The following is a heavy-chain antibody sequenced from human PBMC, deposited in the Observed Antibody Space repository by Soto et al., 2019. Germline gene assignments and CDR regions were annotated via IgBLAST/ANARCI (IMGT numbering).Heavy chain of an antibody. CDR2: IIPILGIA. CDR1: GGTFSSYT. J-gene: IGHJ4*02. CDR3: ARLCSSTSCYDSSPKNN. V-gene: IGHV1-69*02. Sequence: QVQLVQSGAEVKKPGSSVKVSCKASGGTFSSYTISWVRQAPGQGLEWMGRIIPILGIANYAQKFQGRVTITADKSTSTAYMELSSLRSEDTAAYYCARLCSSTSCYDSSPKNNWGQGTLVTVSS. D-gene: IGHD2-2*01.